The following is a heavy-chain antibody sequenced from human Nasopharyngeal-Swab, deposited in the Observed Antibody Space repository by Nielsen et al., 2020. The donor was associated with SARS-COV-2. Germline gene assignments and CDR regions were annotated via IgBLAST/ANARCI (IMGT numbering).Heavy chain of an antibody. V-gene: IGHV3-11*04. CDR2: TSSSGSTI. Sequence: GGSLRLSCAASGFTFSDYYMSWIRQAPGKGLEWVSYTSSSGSTIYYADSVKGRFTISRDNAKNSLYLQMNSLRAEGTAVYYCARESHYDFWSGYYPSKYYYYYMDVWGKGTTVTVSS. D-gene: IGHD3-3*01. CDR3: ARESHYDFWSGYYPSKYYYYYMDV. J-gene: IGHJ6*03. CDR1: GFTFSDYY.